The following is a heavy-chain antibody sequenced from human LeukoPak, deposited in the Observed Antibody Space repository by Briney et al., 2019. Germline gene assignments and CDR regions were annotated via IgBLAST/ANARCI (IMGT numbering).Heavy chain of an antibody. V-gene: IGHV4-31*03. Sequence: SETLSLTCTVSGGSISSGGYYWSRIRQHPGKGLEWIGYIYYSGSTYYNPSLKSRVTISVDMSKNQFSLKLSSVTAADTAVYYCASHLWGGSGSSAAFDIWGQGTMVTVSS. CDR1: GGSISSGGYY. CDR3: ASHLWGGSGSSAAFDI. J-gene: IGHJ3*02. CDR2: IYYSGST. D-gene: IGHD3-10*01.